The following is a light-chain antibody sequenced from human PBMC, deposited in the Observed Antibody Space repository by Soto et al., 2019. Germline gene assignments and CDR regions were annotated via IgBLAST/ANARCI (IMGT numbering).Light chain of an antibody. CDR1: QGISSW. CDR3: QQYNSYSWT. Sequence: QMTQYQSSVSASLGDRFTITCRASQGISSWLAWYQQKPGKAPKLLIYAASSLQSGVPSRFSGSGSGTEFTLTISSLQPDDFATYYCQQYNSYSWTFGQGTKVDI. V-gene: IGKV1D-16*01. J-gene: IGKJ1*01. CDR2: AAS.